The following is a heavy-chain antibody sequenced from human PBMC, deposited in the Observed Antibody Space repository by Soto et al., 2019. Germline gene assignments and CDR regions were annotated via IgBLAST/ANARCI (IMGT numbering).Heavy chain of an antibody. V-gene: IGHV4-31*03. CDR1: GGSISSGGYY. Sequence: QVQLQESGPGLVKPSQTLSLTCTVSGGSISSGGYYWSWIRQHPGKGLEWIGYIYYSGSTYYNPSLKSRVTISVDTSKNQFALKLSSVTAADTAVYYCATIYGDYGDAFDIWGQGTMVTVSS. J-gene: IGHJ3*02. CDR3: ATIYGDYGDAFDI. CDR2: IYYSGST. D-gene: IGHD4-17*01.